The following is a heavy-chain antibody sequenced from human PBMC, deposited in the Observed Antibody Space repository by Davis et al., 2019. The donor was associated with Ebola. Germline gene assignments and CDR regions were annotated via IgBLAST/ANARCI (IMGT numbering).Heavy chain of an antibody. CDR2: INSDGSST. CDR3: ATSIAAPYYYYYGMDV. D-gene: IGHD6-6*01. V-gene: IGHV3-74*01. CDR1: GFTFSSYW. Sequence: GESLKISCAASGFTFSSYWMHWVRQAPGKGLVWVSRINSDGSSTSYADSVKGRFTISRDNAKNTLYLQMNSLRAEDTAVYYCATSIAAPYYYYYGMDVWGQGTTVTVSS. J-gene: IGHJ6*02.